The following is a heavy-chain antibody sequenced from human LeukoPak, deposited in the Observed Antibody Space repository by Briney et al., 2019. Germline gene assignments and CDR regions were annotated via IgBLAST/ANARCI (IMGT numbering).Heavy chain of an antibody. CDR1: GYNFISYY. CDR2: INPSGGST. D-gene: IGHD2-8*01. Sequence: ASVKVSCKASGYNFISYYMHWVRQAPGQGLERMGIINPSGGSTSYAQKFQDRVTMTRDTSTSTVYMELSSLKSEDTAVYYCAREDVVLVDAVRYYYYGMDVWGQGTTVTVSS. V-gene: IGHV1-46*01. J-gene: IGHJ6*02. CDR3: AREDVVLVDAVRYYYYGMDV.